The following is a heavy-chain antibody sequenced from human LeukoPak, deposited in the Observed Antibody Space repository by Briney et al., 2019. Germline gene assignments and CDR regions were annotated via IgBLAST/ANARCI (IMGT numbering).Heavy chain of an antibody. D-gene: IGHD4-23*01. CDR2: IYSSGNT. J-gene: IGHJ4*02. V-gene: IGHV4-4*07. CDR1: GGSISSYH. CDR3: ARGSGSHVYGGFDS. Sequence: PSETLSLTCTVSGGSISSYHWSWIRQPAGEGLEWIGRIYSSGNTNYNPSLKSRVTMSVDTSKNQFSLRLNSVTAADTAVYYGARGSGSHVYGGFDSWGRGTLVTVSS.